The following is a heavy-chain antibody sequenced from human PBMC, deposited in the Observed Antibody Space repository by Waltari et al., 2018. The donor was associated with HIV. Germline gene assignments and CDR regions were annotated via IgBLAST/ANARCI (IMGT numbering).Heavy chain of an antibody. CDR3: AREASLAIAQGATDAMYF. V-gene: IGHV1-46*01. CDR1: GYTFTNYY. Sequence: QVQLVQSGAEVKRPGASVKISCEASGYTFTNYYMHWVRQAPGQGLEWMGIVNPSDGHLNYAQNFQGRVTVTWDMSTSTVYMELSGLRSEDTAVYYCAREASLAIAQGATDAMYFWGQGTLVTVSS. CDR2: VNPSDGHL. J-gene: IGHJ4*02. D-gene: IGHD2-15*01.